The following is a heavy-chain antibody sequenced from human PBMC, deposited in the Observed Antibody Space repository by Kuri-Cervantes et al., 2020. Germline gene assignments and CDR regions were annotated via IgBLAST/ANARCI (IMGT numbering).Heavy chain of an antibody. Sequence: ASVKVSCKASGYTFTGYYMHWVRQAPGQRLEWMGWINAGNGNTKYSQKFQGRVTITRDTSASTAYMELSSLRSEDTAVYYCASPKGYCSSTSCFYFDYWGQGTLVTVSS. J-gene: IGHJ4*02. CDR3: ASPKGYCSSTSCFYFDY. V-gene: IGHV1-3*01. CDR2: INAGNGNT. CDR1: GYTFTGYY. D-gene: IGHD2-2*01.